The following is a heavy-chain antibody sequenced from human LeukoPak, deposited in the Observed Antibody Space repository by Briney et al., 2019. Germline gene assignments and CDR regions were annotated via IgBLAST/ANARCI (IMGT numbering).Heavy chain of an antibody. V-gene: IGHV4-59*12. J-gene: IGHJ4*02. CDR2: IYYSGST. CDR3: ASVVPAAPFDY. D-gene: IGHD2-2*01. Sequence: SETLSLTCTVSGGSISSYYWSWIRQPPGKGLEWIGYIYYSGSTNYNPSLKSRVTISVDTSKNQFSLKLSSVTAADTAVYYCASVVPAAPFDYWGQGTLVTVSS. CDR1: GGSISSYY.